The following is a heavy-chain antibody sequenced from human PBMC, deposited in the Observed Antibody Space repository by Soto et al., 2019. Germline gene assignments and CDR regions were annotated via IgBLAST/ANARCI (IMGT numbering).Heavy chain of an antibody. V-gene: IGHV4-30-4*01. D-gene: IGHD5-18*01. Sequence: QVQLQESDPGLVKPSQTLSLTCTVSGGSISSGDCYWSWIRQPPGKGLEWIGYIYYSGSTYYNPSLKSPVTISVDTSKNQFSLKLSSVTAADTAVYYCARASPVVTDVWGQGTTVTVSS. CDR2: IYYSGST. CDR1: GGSISSGDCY. J-gene: IGHJ6*02. CDR3: ARASPVVTDV.